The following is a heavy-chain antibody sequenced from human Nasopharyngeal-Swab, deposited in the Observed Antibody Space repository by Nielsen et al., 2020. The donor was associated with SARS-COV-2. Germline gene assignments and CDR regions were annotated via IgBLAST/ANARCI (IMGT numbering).Heavy chain of an antibody. V-gene: IGHV1-46*01. Sequence: ASVKVSCKASGYTFTSYYIHWVRQAPGQGLEWMGIINPSVSSATYAQRFEGRVTMTRDTSTSTVYMELSSLRSEDTAVYYCARDRGYYSGGSCYLDDSWGQGTLVTVSS. CDR3: ARDRGYYSGGSCYLDDS. CDR1: GYTFTSYY. D-gene: IGHD2-15*01. J-gene: IGHJ4*02. CDR2: INPSVSSA.